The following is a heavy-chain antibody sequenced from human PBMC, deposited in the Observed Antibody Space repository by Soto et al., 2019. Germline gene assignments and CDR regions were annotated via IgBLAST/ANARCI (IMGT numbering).Heavy chain of an antibody. J-gene: IGHJ6*02. V-gene: IGHV1-69*13. CDR2: IIPIFGTA. D-gene: IGHD4-17*01. CDR1: GGTFSSYA. CDR3: ARDRDYGGNFYYHYGMDV. Sequence: SVKVSCKASGGTFSSYAISWVRQAPGQGLEWMGGIIPIFGTANYAQKFQGRVTITADESTSTAYMELSSLRSEDTAVYYCARDRDYGGNFYYHYGMDVWGQGTTVTVSS.